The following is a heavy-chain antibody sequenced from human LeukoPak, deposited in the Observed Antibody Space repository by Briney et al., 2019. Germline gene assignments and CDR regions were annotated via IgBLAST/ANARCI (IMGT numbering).Heavy chain of an antibody. D-gene: IGHD6-19*01. V-gene: IGHV1-18*01. CDR2: ISAYSGNT. CDR3: ARGPVQQWLGPFDY. CDR1: GYTFTTYG. J-gene: IGHJ4*02. Sequence: ASVKVSCKASGYTFTTYGISWVRQAPGQGLEWMGWISAYSGNTKYAQKLQGRVTVTTDTSTSTAYMELRSLRSDDTAVYYCARGPVQQWLGPFDYWGQGTLVTVSS.